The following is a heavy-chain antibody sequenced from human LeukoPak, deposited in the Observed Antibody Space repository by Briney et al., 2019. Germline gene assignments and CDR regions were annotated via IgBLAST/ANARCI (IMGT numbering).Heavy chain of an antibody. D-gene: IGHD6-13*01. CDR2: ISAYNGNT. V-gene: IGHV1-18*04. CDR1: GYTFTGYN. J-gene: IGHJ4*02. CDR3: ARGKILAAADEYYFDY. Sequence: ASVKVSCKASGYTFTGYNMHWVRQAPGQGLEWMGWISAYNGNTNYAQKLQGRVTMTTDTSTSTAYMELRSLRSDDTAVYYCARGKILAAADEYYFDYWGQGTLVTVSS.